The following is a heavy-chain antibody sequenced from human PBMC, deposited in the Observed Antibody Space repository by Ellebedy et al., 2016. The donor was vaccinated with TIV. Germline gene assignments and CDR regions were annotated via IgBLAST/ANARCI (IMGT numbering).Heavy chain of an antibody. CDR1: GFTISESW. Sequence: GESLKISCAASGFTISESWMHWVRQAPGKGLVWVSRIKSDGSSTTYADSVKGRFTISRDNAKNTLYLQMNSLRAEDTAVCYCARDPGELLPGLADYWGQGTLVTVSS. CDR2: IKSDGSST. D-gene: IGHD1-26*01. V-gene: IGHV3-74*01. CDR3: ARDPGELLPGLADY. J-gene: IGHJ4*02.